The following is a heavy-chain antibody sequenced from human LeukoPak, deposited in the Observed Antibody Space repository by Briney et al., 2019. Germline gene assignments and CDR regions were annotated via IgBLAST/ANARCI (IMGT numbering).Heavy chain of an antibody. V-gene: IGHV4-38-2*01. D-gene: IGHD3-22*01. Sequence: PSETLSLTCAVSGYSISSGYYWGWIRPPPGKGLEWIGSIYHSGSTYYNPSLKSRVTISVDTSKNQFSLKLSSVTAADTAVYYCARLYYDSSGWFWFDPWGQGTLVTVSS. CDR2: IYHSGST. CDR3: ARLYYDSSGWFWFDP. J-gene: IGHJ5*02. CDR1: GYSISSGYY.